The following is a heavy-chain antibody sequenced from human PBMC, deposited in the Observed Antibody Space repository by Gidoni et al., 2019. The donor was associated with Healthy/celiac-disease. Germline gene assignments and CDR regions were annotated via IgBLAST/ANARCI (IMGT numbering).Heavy chain of an antibody. J-gene: IGHJ4*02. Sequence: QVQLVQSGAEEKKPGASVKVSCKASGYTFTSYAMHWVRQAPGQRLEWMVWINAGNGNTKYSQKFQGRVTITRDTSASTAYMELSSLRSEDTAVYYCAINSGYDLLGFDYWGQGTLVTVSS. CDR1: GYTFTSYA. D-gene: IGHD5-12*01. CDR3: AINSGYDLLGFDY. CDR2: INAGNGNT. V-gene: IGHV1-3*05.